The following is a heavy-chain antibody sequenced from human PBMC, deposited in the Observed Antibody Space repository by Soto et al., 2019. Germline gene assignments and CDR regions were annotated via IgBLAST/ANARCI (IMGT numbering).Heavy chain of an antibody. CDR2: ISAYNGNT. V-gene: IGHV1-18*01. Sequence: ASVKVSCEASGYTFTSYGISWVRQAPGQGLEWMGWISAYNGNTNYAQKLQGRVTMTTDTSTSTAYMELRSLRSDDTAVYYCARGWFGESHDAFDIWGQGTMVTVSS. D-gene: IGHD3-10*01. CDR1: GYTFTSYG. J-gene: IGHJ3*02. CDR3: ARGWFGESHDAFDI.